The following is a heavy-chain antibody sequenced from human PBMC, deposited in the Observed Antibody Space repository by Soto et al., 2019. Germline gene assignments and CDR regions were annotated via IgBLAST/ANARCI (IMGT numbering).Heavy chain of an antibody. D-gene: IGHD2-15*01. CDR2: ISGSGDNT. Sequence: GGSLRLACAASGFTFSNYVMSWVRQAPGKGLEWVSSISGSGDNTYYADSVKGRFTISRDNSKNTLFLQMHSLGDEDTALYYCARDPVVTSGGSCYHFDYWGQGTLVTVSS. V-gene: IGHV3-23*01. J-gene: IGHJ4*02. CDR3: ARDPVVTSGGSCYHFDY. CDR1: GFTFSNYV.